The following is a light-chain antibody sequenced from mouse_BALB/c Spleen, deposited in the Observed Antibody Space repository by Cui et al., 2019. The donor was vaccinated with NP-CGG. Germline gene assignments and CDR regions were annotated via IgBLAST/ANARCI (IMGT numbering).Light chain of an antibody. Sequence: AFVPQESPLPTSPGETVTLTCRSSTGAVTTSNYANWVQEKPDHLFTGLIGGTNNRAPGVPARFSGSLIGDKAALTITGAQTEDEAIYFCALWYSNHWVFGGGTKLTVL. CDR1: TGAVTTSNY. V-gene: IGLV1*01. CDR3: ALWYSNHWV. CDR2: GTN. J-gene: IGLJ1*01.